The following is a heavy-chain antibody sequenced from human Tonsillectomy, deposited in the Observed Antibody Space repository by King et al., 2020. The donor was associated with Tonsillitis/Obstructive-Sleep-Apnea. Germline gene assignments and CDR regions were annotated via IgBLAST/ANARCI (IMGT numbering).Heavy chain of an antibody. V-gene: IGHV3-9*01. J-gene: IGHJ3*02. Sequence: VQLVESGGGLVQPGRSLRLSCAASGFNFDDYAMYWVRQAPVKGLEWVSGISWNSGTKRYADSVKGRFTISRDNAKNSLYLQMNSLRAEDTALYYCAKDLIIATSGTPGDAFDIWGQGTMVTVSS. CDR3: AKDLIIATSGTPGDAFDI. D-gene: IGHD6-13*01. CDR1: GFNFDDYA. CDR2: ISWNSGTK.